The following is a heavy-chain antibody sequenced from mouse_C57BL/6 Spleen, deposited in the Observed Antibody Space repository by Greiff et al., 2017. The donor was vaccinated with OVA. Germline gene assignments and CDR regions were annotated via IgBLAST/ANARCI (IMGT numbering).Heavy chain of an antibody. J-gene: IGHJ2*01. Sequence: VKLMESGAELVRPGASVTLSCKASGYTFTDYEMHWVKQTPVHGLEWIGAIDPETGGTAYNQKFKGKAILTADKSSSTAYMELRSLTSEDSAVYYCTRYYGSKFLDYWGQGTTLTVSS. CDR3: TRYYGSKFLDY. CDR1: GYTFTDYE. CDR2: IDPETGGT. D-gene: IGHD1-1*01. V-gene: IGHV1-15*01.